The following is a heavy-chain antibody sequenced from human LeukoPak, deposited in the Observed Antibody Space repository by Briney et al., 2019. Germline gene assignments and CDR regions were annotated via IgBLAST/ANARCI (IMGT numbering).Heavy chain of an antibody. Sequence: GGSLTLSCTASGFTFSSYAMSWLRQAPGKGLEWVSFISRSSSDIYHADSVKGRFTISRDNAKNSLYLQMNSLRAEDTAVYYCARDLPAAVSWGQGTLVTVSS. CDR1: GFTFSSYA. CDR3: ARDLPAAVS. V-gene: IGHV3-21*01. D-gene: IGHD2-2*01. CDR2: ISRSSSDI. J-gene: IGHJ4*02.